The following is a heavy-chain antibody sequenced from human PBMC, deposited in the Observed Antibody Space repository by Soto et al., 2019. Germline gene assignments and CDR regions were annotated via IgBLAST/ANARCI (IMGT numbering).Heavy chain of an antibody. J-gene: IGHJ4*02. CDR1: GGTFSSDT. V-gene: IGHV1-69*02. CDR3: APQKAAHTG. D-gene: IGHD3-16*01. Sequence: VASVTVSCQASGGTFSSDTISWVRQAPGQGLEWMGRIIPILGIANYAQKFQGRVTITADKSTSTAYMELSSLRSEDTAVYYCAPQKAAHTGWGQGTLVTVSS. CDR2: IIPILGIA.